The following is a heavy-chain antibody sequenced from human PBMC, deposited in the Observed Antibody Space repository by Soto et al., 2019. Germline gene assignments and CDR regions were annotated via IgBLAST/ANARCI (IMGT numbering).Heavy chain of an antibody. D-gene: IGHD3-9*01. Sequence: SETLSLTCTVSDDFISSYYWNWIRQPAGKGLEWIGRVSTNGATNYNPSLESRVTMSVDTSKNQFSLKLTSVTAADTAVYFCARADYEILTGSYAMDVWGQGTTVT. CDR2: VSTNGAT. CDR1: DDFISSYY. J-gene: IGHJ6*02. V-gene: IGHV4-4*07. CDR3: ARADYEILTGSYAMDV.